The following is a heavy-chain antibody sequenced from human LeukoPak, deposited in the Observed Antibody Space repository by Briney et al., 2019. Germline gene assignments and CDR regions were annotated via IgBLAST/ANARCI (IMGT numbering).Heavy chain of an antibody. CDR1: GFTLRSFP. J-gene: IGHJ3*02. V-gene: IGHV3-23*01. Sequence: GGSLRLSCAASGFTLRSFPMNSVRQAPGKGLEWVSAISGSGGSTYYADSVKGRFTISRDNSKRTLYLEMNSLRAEDTAVYYCAREVGRYSSSWYHDAFDIWGQGTMVTVSS. D-gene: IGHD6-13*01. CDR2: ISGSGGST. CDR3: AREVGRYSSSWYHDAFDI.